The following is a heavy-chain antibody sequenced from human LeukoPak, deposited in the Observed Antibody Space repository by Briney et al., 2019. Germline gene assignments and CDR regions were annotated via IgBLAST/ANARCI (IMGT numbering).Heavy chain of an antibody. CDR2: INSDGSST. CDR3: ARDGITMRILEY. CDR1: GFTFSSYW. Sequence: GGSLRLSCAASGFTFSSYWMHWVRQAPGKGLVWVSRINSDGSSTSYADSVKGRFTISRDNAKNSLYLQMDSLRAEDTAVYYCARDGITMRILEYWGQGTLVTVSS. J-gene: IGHJ4*02. D-gene: IGHD3-10*01. V-gene: IGHV3-74*01.